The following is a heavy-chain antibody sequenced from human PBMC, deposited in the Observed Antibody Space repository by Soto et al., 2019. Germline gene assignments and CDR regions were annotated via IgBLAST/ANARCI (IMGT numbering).Heavy chain of an antibody. CDR1: GYTFINYH. V-gene: IGHV1-46*01. CDR2: INPSDGGT. Sequence: QVQLVQSGAEVKKPGASVKASCKASGYTFINYHIHWVRQAPGQGLEWLGIINPSDGGTGYAQKFQGRVTMTRDTSTSTVYMELSSLRSEDTAMYYCARVSHQSLDYWGLGTLVTVSS. J-gene: IGHJ4*02. CDR3: ARVSHQSLDY.